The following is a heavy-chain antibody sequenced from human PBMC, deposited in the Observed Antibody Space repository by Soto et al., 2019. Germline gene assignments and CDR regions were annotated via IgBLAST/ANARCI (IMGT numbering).Heavy chain of an antibody. J-gene: IGHJ5*02. CDR2: IVPKFGTA. Sequence: QEHLVQSGAEVKKPGSSVKVSCRASGGIGSNYAISWVRQAPGQGLEWMGGIVPKFGTANYAQSFKGRVTISVDKATNSVYMELSSLRSQDTAIYYCAREMASGYSRTWFDPWGQGTLVTVSS. V-gene: IGHV1-69*06. CDR1: GGIGSNYA. CDR3: AREMASGYSRTWFDP. D-gene: IGHD2-15*01.